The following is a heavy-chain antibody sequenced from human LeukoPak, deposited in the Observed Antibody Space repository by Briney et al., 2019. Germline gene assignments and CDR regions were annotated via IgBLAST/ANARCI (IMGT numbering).Heavy chain of an antibody. V-gene: IGHV1-69*13. CDR3: ARQQLVQEWAFDY. J-gene: IGHJ4*02. D-gene: IGHD6-13*01. CDR2: IIPIFGTA. Sequence: SVRVSCKASGGTFSSYAISWVRQAPGQELEWMGGIIPIFGTANYAQKFQGRVTITADESTSTAYMELSSLRSEDTAVYYCARQQLVQEWAFDYWGQGTLVTVSS. CDR1: GGTFSSYA.